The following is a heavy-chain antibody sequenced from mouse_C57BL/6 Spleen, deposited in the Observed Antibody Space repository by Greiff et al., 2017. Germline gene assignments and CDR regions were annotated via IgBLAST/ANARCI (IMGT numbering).Heavy chain of an antibody. D-gene: IGHD1-1*01. CDR2: IDPSDSYT. V-gene: IGHV1-69*01. Sequence: VQLQQPGAELVMPGASVKLSCKASGYTFTSYWMHWVKQRPGQGLEWIGEIDPSDSYTNYNQKFKGKSTLTVDKSSSTAYMQLSSLTSEDSAVYYCARIEGNYGSSYPYYWGQGTTLTVSS. CDR3: ARIEGNYGSSYPYY. CDR1: GYTFTSYW. J-gene: IGHJ2*01.